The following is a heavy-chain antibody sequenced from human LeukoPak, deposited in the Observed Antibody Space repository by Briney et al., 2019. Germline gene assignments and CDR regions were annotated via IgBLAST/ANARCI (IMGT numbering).Heavy chain of an antibody. J-gene: IGHJ5*02. CDR3: AKAGYSSSWRAGDWFDP. V-gene: IGHV3-23*01. CDR2: ISGSGGST. Sequence: SGGSLRLSCAASGFTFSSYAMSWVRQAPGKGLEWVSAISGSGGSTYYADSVKGRFTISRDNSKNTLYLQMNSLRAEDTAVYYCAKAGYSSSWRAGDWFDPWGQGTLVTVSS. CDR1: GFTFSSYA. D-gene: IGHD6-13*01.